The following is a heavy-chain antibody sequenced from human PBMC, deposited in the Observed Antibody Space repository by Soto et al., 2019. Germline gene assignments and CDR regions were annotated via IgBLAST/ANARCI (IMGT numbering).Heavy chain of an antibody. J-gene: IGHJ4*02. D-gene: IGHD3-22*01. CDR1: GFTFSKHW. Sequence: EVQLVESGGGLVQPGGSLRLSCTGSGFTFSKHWMSWVRQAPGQGLEWVANIKQDGSDKKYVDSVKGRFTISRDNAMNSLSLQMNTLRAEDTAVYYCARTDPESRGFWDYWGQGTLVTVSS. V-gene: IGHV3-7*04. CDR2: IKQDGSDK. CDR3: ARTDPESRGFWDY.